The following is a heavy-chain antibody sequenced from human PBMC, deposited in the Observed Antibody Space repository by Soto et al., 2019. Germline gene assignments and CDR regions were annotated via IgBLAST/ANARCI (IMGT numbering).Heavy chain of an antibody. CDR1: GFTFSDYA. CDR3: AKRGPKWLVTSDFNY. CDR2: VSHDGRNT. Sequence: VQLVESGGGVVQPGRSLRLSCAASGFTFSDYAMHWVRQAPGKGLEWVAVVSHDGRNTHYADSVKGRFTISIVSSKIPIALQMTSLRAEATAVSYGAKRGPKWLVTSDFNYWGQGALVTVS. D-gene: IGHD6-19*01. J-gene: IGHJ4*02. V-gene: IGHV3-30*18.